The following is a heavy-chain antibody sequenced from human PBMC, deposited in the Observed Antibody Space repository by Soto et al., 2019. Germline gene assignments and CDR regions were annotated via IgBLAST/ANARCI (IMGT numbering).Heavy chain of an antibody. CDR2: INHSGST. D-gene: IGHD3-10*01. CDR1: GGSFSGYY. V-gene: IGHV4-34*01. CDR3: ARTTMVDFSGRVDLRRDVFDI. J-gene: IGHJ3*02. Sequence: ASETLSLTCAVYGGSFSGYYWSWIRQPPGKGLEWIGEINHSGSTNYNPSLKSRVTISVDTSKNQFSLKLSSVTAADTAVYYCARTTMVDFSGRVDLRRDVFDIWGKGTMVTVSS.